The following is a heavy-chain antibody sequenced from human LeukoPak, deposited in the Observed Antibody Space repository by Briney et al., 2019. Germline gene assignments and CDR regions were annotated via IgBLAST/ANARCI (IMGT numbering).Heavy chain of an antibody. V-gene: IGHV4-39*07. CDR3: ARGLNWGLGHYYYYMDV. Sequence: PSETLSLTCTVSGGSISSSSYYWGWIRQPPGTGLEWIGSIDYSGSTYYNASLKSRVTISVDTSKNQFSLKLSPVTAADTAVYYCARGLNWGLGHYYYYMDVWGKGTTVTVSS. D-gene: IGHD7-27*01. J-gene: IGHJ6*03. CDR2: IDYSGST. CDR1: GGSISSSSYY.